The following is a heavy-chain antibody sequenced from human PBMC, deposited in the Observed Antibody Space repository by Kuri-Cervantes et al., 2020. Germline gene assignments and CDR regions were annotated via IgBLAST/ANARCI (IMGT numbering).Heavy chain of an antibody. V-gene: IGHV3-13*01. D-gene: IGHD3-10*01. CDR3: AKAQGGGYYGSGSYNY. CDR2: IGTAGDT. CDR1: GFTFSSYD. J-gene: IGHJ4*02. Sequence: GESLKISCAASGFTFSSYDMHWVRQATGKGLEWVSAIGTAGDTYYPGSVKGRFTISRDNSKNTLYLQMNSLRAEDTAVYYCAKAQGGGYYGSGSYNYWGQGTLVTVSS.